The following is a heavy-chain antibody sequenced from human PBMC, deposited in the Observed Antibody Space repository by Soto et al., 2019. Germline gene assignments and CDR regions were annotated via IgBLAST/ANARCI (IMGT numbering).Heavy chain of an antibody. CDR2: IYYSGST. J-gene: IGHJ4*02. V-gene: IGHV4-59*07. CDR3: ARGVSDY. CDR1: GASISSYY. Sequence: SDTLSLTCTVSGASISSYYWSWIRQPPGKGLEWIGYIYYSGSTNYNPSLKSRVTISVDTSKNQFSLKLSSVTAADTAVYYCARGVSDYWGQGTLVTVS.